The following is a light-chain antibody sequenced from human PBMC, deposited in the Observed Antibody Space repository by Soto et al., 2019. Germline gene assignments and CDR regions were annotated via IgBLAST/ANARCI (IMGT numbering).Light chain of an antibody. J-gene: IGLJ3*02. V-gene: IGLV1-47*01. CDR2: RNN. CDR3: AAWDDSLSGPWV. CDR1: SSNIGSNY. Sequence: QSVLTQPPSASGTPGQRVTISCSGSSSNIGSNYVYWYQQLPGTAPKLLIYRNNQRPSGVPDRFSGSKSGTSASLAISGLRSEDEADYYCAAWDDSLSGPWVFGGGTQLTGL.